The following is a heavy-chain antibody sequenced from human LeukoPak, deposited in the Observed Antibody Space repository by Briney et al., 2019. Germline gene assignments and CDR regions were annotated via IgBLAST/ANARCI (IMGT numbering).Heavy chain of an antibody. V-gene: IGHV4-59*01. D-gene: IGHD2-15*01. CDR1: GGSISSNY. Sequence: PSETLSLTCTVSGGSISSNYWSWIRQPPGKGLEWIGYIYYSGSTNYNPSLKSRVTISVDTSKNQFSLKLSSVTAADTAVYYCARVRGSRFNYYGMDVWGQGTTVTVSS. J-gene: IGHJ6*02. CDR2: IYYSGST. CDR3: ARVRGSRFNYYGMDV.